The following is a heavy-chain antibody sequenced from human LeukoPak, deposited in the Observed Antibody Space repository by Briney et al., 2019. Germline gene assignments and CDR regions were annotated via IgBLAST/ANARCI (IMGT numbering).Heavy chain of an antibody. Sequence: ASVKVSCKASGYTFTSYGISWVQQAPGQGLEWMGWISAYNGNTNYAQKLQGRVTMTTDTSTSTAYMELRSLRSDDTAVYYCARDTYCSSTSCRFTQVQHWGQGTLVTVSS. CDR2: ISAYNGNT. CDR3: ARDTYCSSTSCRFTQVQH. CDR1: GYTFTSYG. J-gene: IGHJ1*01. D-gene: IGHD2-2*01. V-gene: IGHV1-18*04.